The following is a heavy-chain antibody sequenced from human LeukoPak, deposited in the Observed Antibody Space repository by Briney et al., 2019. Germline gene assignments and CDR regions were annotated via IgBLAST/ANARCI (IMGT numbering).Heavy chain of an antibody. V-gene: IGHV3-11*01. CDR3: ARDAKDIVVVPAAMRVYHYYGMDV. J-gene: IGHJ6*02. Sequence: GGSLRLSCAASGFTFSDYYMSWIRQAPGKGLEWVSYISSSGSTIYYADSVKGRFTISRDNAKNSLYLQMNSLRAEDTAVYYCARDAKDIVVVPAAMRVYHYYGMDVWGQGTTVTVSS. CDR1: GFTFSDYY. D-gene: IGHD2-2*01. CDR2: ISSSGSTI.